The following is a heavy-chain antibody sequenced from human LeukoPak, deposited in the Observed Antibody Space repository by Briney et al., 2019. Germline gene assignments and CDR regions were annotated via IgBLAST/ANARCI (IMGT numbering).Heavy chain of an antibody. D-gene: IGHD5-12*01. CDR3: AKPFYSGYDSHFDY. CDR1: GYTSTDYA. CDR2: ISGSGDGT. Sequence: GGSLRLSCAASGYTSTDYAMNWVRQAPGKGLEWVSAISGSGDGTYSADSVKGRFTISRDNSKNTLYLQMNSLRAEDTAVYYCAKPFYSGYDSHFDYWGQGTLVTVSS. V-gene: IGHV3-23*01. J-gene: IGHJ4*02.